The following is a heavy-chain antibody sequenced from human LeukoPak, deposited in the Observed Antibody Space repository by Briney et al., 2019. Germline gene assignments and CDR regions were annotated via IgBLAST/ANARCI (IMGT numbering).Heavy chain of an antibody. D-gene: IGHD6-19*01. CDR3: ARAEKAVTGTLDY. CDR2: MYNRGST. J-gene: IGHJ4*02. V-gene: IGHV4-59*01. Sequence: SETLSLTCTVSGDSISNYYWSWIRQSPGKELEWIGYMYNRGSTIYNPSLKSRVTISTDTSKNQFSLRLTSVTAADTAVYYCARAEKAVTGTLDYWGQGTLITVFS. CDR1: GDSISNYY.